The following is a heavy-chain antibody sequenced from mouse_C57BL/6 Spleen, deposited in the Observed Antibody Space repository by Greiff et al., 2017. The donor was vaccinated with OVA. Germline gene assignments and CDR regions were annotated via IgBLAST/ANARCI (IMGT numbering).Heavy chain of an antibody. Sequence: VQLQQSGPELVKPGASVKISCKASGYAFSSSWMNWVKQRPGKGLEWIGRIYPGAGDTNYNGKFKGKATLTADKSSSTAYMQLSSLTSEDSAVYFCSRWEDGYAGFAYWGQGTLGTVSA. CDR2: IYPGAGDT. CDR1: GYAFSSSW. D-gene: IGHD2-3*01. CDR3: SRWEDGYAGFAY. J-gene: IGHJ3*01. V-gene: IGHV1-82*01.